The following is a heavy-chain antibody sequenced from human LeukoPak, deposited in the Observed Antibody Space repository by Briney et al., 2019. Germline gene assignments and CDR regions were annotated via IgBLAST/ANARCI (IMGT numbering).Heavy chain of an antibody. D-gene: IGHD2-2*01. V-gene: IGHV4-34*01. CDR3: ARPSRGY. Sequence: PSETLSLTCAVYGGSFSGYYWSWIRQPPGKGLEWIGEINHSGSTNYNPSLKSRVTISVDTSKNQFSLKLNSVSAADTAVYYCARPSRGYWGQGTLVTVSS. CDR1: GGSFSGYY. CDR2: INHSGST. J-gene: IGHJ4*02.